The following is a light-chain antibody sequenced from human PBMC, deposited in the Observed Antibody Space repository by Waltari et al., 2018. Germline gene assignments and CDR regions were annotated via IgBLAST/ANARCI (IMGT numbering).Light chain of an antibody. V-gene: IGKV3-20*01. Sequence: EIVLTQSPGTLSLSPGESATLSCRASQSVSSSYLAWYQQNPGQAPRLLIYGASSRATGIPDRFSGSGSGTDFTLTISRLEPEDFAVYYCQQYGRSWNTFGQGTKLEIK. J-gene: IGKJ2*01. CDR1: QSVSSSY. CDR3: QQYGRSWNT. CDR2: GAS.